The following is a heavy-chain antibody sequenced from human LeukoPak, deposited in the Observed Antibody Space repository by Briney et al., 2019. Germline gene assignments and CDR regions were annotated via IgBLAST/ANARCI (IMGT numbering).Heavy chain of an antibody. Sequence: SETLSLTCTVSGASISSHYWSWIRQPPGKGLEWIGYVYYSGSTNYNPSLKSRVTISVDTSKNQFSLKLNSVTVADTAVYYCARHAYNWNYVFDYWGQGTLVTVSS. J-gene: IGHJ4*02. D-gene: IGHD1-7*01. V-gene: IGHV4-59*08. CDR3: ARHAYNWNYVFDY. CDR2: VYYSGST. CDR1: GASISSHY.